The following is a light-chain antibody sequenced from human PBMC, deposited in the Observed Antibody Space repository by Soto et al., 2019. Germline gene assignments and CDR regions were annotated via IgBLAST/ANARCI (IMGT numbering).Light chain of an antibody. CDR2: EAS. CDR1: QTVRSS. CDR3: QQHIGWPLT. Sequence: EIVLTQSPATLSLSPGERVTLSCRASQTVRSSLAWYQQKPGQAPRLIIYEASNKATGIPARFSGSGSGTDFTLTISSLEPEDFAVYDCQQHIGWPLTFGGGTKVEI. V-gene: IGKV3-11*01. J-gene: IGKJ4*01.